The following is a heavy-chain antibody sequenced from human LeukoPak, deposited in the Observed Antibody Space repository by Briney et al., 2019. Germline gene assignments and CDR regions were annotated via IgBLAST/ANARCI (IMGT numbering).Heavy chain of an antibody. CDR3: AKDWNALGASYYFDY. V-gene: IGHV3-21*01. CDR2: ISSSSSYI. Sequence: GGSLRLSCAASGFTFSSYSMNWVRQAPGKGLEWVSSISSSSSYIYYADSVKGRFTISRDNSKNTLYLQMNSLRAEDTAVYYCAKDWNALGASYYFDYWGQGTLVTVSS. D-gene: IGHD1-26*01. J-gene: IGHJ4*02. CDR1: GFTFSSYS.